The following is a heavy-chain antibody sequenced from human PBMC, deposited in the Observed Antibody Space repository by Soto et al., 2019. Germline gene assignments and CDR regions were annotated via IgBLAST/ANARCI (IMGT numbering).Heavy chain of an antibody. CDR2: IYYSGST. V-gene: IGHV4-39*01. J-gene: IGHJ4*02. Sequence: QLQLQESGPGLVKPSETLSLTCTVSGGSISSSSYYWGWIRQPPGKGLEWIGSIYYSGSTYYNPTLKSRVTISVDTSKNQFSLKLSSVTAADTAVYYCARHQGNQPLPFVGFDYWGQGTLVTVSS. CDR1: GGSISSSSYY. D-gene: IGHD2-2*01. CDR3: ARHQGNQPLPFVGFDY.